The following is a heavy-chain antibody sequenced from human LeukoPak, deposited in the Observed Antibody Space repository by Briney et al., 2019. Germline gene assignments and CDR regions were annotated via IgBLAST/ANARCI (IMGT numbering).Heavy chain of an antibody. Sequence: SETLSLTCTVSGGSISSYYWSWIRQPPGKGLEWIGYIYYSGSTNYNPSLKSRVTISVDTSKNQFSLKLSSVTAADTTVYYCARDDQTGDPFFDYWGQGTLVTVSS. CDR1: GGSISSYY. D-gene: IGHD7-27*01. V-gene: IGHV4-59*01. CDR3: ARDDQTGDPFFDY. CDR2: IYYSGST. J-gene: IGHJ4*02.